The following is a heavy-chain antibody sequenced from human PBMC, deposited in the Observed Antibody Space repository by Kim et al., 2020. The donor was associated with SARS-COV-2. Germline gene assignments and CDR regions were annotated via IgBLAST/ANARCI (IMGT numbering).Heavy chain of an antibody. CDR1: GFTFSSYA. J-gene: IGHJ4*02. D-gene: IGHD6-13*01. Sequence: GGSLRLSCAASGFTFSSYAMSWVRQAPGKGLEWVSAISGSGGSTYYADSVKGRFTISRDNSKNTLYLQINSLRAEDTAVYYCAKGRRGAAAGSRIGQKSTGWYVDDWGQGTLVTVSS. CDR2: ISGSGGST. V-gene: IGHV3-23*01. CDR3: AKGRRGAAAGSRIGQKSTGWYVDD.